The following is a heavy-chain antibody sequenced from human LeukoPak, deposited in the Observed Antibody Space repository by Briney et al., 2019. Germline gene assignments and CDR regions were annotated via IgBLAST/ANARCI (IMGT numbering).Heavy chain of an antibody. D-gene: IGHD3-10*01. J-gene: IGHJ6*03. CDR3: ARASRYYNNYYYMDV. V-gene: IGHV3-7*01. CDR1: GFTFSSYW. CDR2: IKQDGSEK. Sequence: GGSLRLSCAASGFTFSSYWMSWVRQAPGKGLEWVANIKQDGSEKYYVDSVKGRFTISRDNAKNSLYLQMNSLRAADTAVYYCARASRYYNNYYYMDVWGKGTTVTVSS.